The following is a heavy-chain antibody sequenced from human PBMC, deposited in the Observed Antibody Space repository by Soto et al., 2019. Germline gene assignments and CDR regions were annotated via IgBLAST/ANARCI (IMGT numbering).Heavy chain of an antibody. CDR2: INPRGGIT. D-gene: IGHD6-13*01. CDR1: GYTFTSYY. J-gene: IGHJ6*02. V-gene: IGHV1-46*01. Sequence: ASVKVSCKASGYTFTSYYIHRVRQAPGQGLEWMGIINPRGGITTYAQKFQGRLTMTGDTSTSTVYMELSSLTSEDTAMYHCASTPAYRSCWYGIPPDLSHGMDVWGQGTTVTVSS. CDR3: ASTPAYRSCWYGIPPDLSHGMDV.